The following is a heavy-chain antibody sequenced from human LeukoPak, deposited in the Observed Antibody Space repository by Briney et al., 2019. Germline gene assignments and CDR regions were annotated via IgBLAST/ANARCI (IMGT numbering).Heavy chain of an antibody. CDR2: ISSSGSTI. J-gene: IGHJ6*02. D-gene: IGHD4-17*01. CDR1: GFTFSDYY. CDR3: ASSTVTTVYYYYGMDV. V-gene: IGHV3-11*01. Sequence: GGSPRLSCAASGFTFSDYYMSWIRQAPGKGLEWVSYISSSGSTIYYADSVKGRFTISRDNAKNSLYLQMNSLRAEDTAVYYCASSTVTTVYYYYGMDVWGQGTTVTVSS.